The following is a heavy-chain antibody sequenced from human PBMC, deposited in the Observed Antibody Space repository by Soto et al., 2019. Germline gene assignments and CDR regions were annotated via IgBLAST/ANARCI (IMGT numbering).Heavy chain of an antibody. CDR2: ISGSGGST. CDR1: GFTFSSYA. CDR3: AKGIQLWLLKAPFDY. J-gene: IGHJ4*02. Sequence: EVQLLESGGGLVQPGGYLRLSCAASGFTFSSYAMSWVRQAPGKGLEWVSAISGSGGSTYYADSVKGRFTISRDNSKNTLYLQMNSLRAEDTAVYYCAKGIQLWLLKAPFDYWGQGTLVTVSS. D-gene: IGHD5-18*01. V-gene: IGHV3-23*01.